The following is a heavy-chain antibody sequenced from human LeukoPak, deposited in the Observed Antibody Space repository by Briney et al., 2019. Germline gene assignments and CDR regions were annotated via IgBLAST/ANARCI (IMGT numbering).Heavy chain of an antibody. CDR1: GYTFTGYY. D-gene: IGHD3-10*01. CDR2: INPNSGNT. CDR3: ARGRSVWLGGYYYYMDV. J-gene: IGHJ6*03. Sequence: ASVKVSCKASGYTFTGYYMHWVRQAPGQGLEWMGWINPNSGNTGYAQKFQGRVTMTRNTSISTAYMELSSLRSEDTAVYYCARGRSVWLGGYYYYMDVWGKGTTVTISS. V-gene: IGHV1-8*02.